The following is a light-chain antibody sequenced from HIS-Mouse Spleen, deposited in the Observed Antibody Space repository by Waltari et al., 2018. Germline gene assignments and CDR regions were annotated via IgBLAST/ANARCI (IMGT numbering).Light chain of an antibody. CDR1: LSVSSSH. CDR3: QQDGSSPPWT. Sequence: EIVLTQSPGTLSLSPGERATLSCRSSLSVSSSHLAWYQQKPGQAPRLHIHGASSRATESPDRFSGSGSVTEFTLTISRLEPEDFAVYYCQQDGSSPPWTFGQGTKVEIK. V-gene: IGKV3-20*01. J-gene: IGKJ1*01. CDR2: GAS.